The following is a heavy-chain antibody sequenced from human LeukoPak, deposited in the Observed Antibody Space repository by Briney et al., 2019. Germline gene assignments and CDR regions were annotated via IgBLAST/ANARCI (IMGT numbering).Heavy chain of an antibody. Sequence: GGSLRLSCAASGFTFSSYEMNWVRQAPGKGLEWVSYISSSGSTIYYADSVKGRFTISRDNAKNSLYLQMNSLRAEDTAVYYYARDGGKLWLRNLDYWGQGTLVTVSS. CDR1: GFTFSSYE. D-gene: IGHD5-18*01. J-gene: IGHJ4*02. V-gene: IGHV3-48*03. CDR3: ARDGGKLWLRNLDY. CDR2: ISSSGSTI.